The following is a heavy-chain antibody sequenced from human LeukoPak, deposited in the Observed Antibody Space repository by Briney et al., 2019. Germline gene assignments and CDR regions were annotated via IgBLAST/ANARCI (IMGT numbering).Heavy chain of an antibody. CDR2: IDPNSGGT. V-gene: IGHV1-2*02. CDR1: GYTFTDYY. D-gene: IGHD1-7*01. J-gene: IGHJ4*02. CDR3: ARVPLLGTSSPDLPEPGFFDY. Sequence: GASVKVSCKASGYTFTDYYIHWVRQAPGQGLEWMGWIDPNSGGTHSIQKFQGRVTMTRDTSVTTAYMDLSSLRSEDTAVYYCARVPLLGTSSPDLPEPGFFDYWGQGTLVTVSS.